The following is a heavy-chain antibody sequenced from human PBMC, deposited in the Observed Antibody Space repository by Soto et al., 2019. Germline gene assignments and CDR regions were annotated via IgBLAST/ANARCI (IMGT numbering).Heavy chain of an antibody. CDR1: GFSLSTSGVG. CDR3: AHTTSIAAAGTNWFDP. CDR2: IYWDDDK. V-gene: IGHV2-5*02. D-gene: IGHD6-13*01. J-gene: IGHJ5*02. Sequence: SGPTLVNPTQTLTLTCTFSGFSLSTSGVGVGWIRQPPGKALEWLALIYWDDDKRCSPSLKSRLTITKDTSKNQVVLTMTNMDPVDTATYYCAHTTSIAAAGTNWFDPWGQGTLVTVSS.